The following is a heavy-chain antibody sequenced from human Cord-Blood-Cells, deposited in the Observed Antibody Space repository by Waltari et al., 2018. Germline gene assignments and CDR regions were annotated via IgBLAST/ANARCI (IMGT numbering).Heavy chain of an antibody. D-gene: IGHD4-17*01. CDR3: AKVPDYGDYEKGAFDI. CDR2: ISGIGGST. J-gene: IGHJ3*02. Sequence: VQLLESGGGLVQPGGSLRHSSAASGFTLGTHAITWVTQAPGKGLEWVSAISGIGGSTYYADSVKGRFTISRDNSKNTLYLQMNSLRAEDTAVYYCAKVPDYGDYEKGAFDIWGQGTMVTVSS. CDR1: GFTLGTHA. V-gene: IGHV3-23*01.